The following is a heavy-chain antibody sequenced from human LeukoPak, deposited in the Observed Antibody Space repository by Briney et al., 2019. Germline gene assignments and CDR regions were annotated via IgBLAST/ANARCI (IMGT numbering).Heavy chain of an antibody. J-gene: IGHJ4*02. V-gene: IGHV3-64D*09. CDR2: INSNGDIT. Sequence: GGSLRLSCSASGFTFSSFAMHWVRQAPGKGLEYVSAINSNGDITDYADSVKGRFTISRDNSKNTLYLQMSSLRAEDTAIYYCVKSPHASSSYFDYWGQGTLVTVSS. CDR3: VKSPHASSSYFDY. CDR1: GFTFSSFA. D-gene: IGHD6-13*01.